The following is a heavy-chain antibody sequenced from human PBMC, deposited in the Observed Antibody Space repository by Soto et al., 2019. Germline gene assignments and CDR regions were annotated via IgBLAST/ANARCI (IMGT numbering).Heavy chain of an antibody. CDR3: ARLLYYDSSGYPVDY. CDR1: GYTFTSYG. V-gene: IGHV1-18*01. D-gene: IGHD3-22*01. J-gene: IGHJ4*02. Sequence: ASVKVSCKASGYTFTSYGISWVRQAPGQGLEWMGWINSYNGNTNYAQKFQGRVTITADKSTSTAYMELSSLRSEDTAVYYCARLLYYDSSGYPVDYWGQGTLVTVSS. CDR2: INSYNGNT.